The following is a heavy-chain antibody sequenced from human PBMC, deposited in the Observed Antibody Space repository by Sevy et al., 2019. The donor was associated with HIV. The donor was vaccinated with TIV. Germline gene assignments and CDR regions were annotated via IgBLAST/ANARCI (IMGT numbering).Heavy chain of an antibody. D-gene: IGHD3-3*01. CDR1: GFSFTDFW. J-gene: IGHJ4*02. CDR3: FRLYFDL. CDR2: INQDGSEM. V-gene: IGHV3-7*01. Sequence: GGSLRLSCKASGFSFTDFWMEWVRQVPGRGPEWVANINQDGSEMYYVDSVKGRFTISRDNAESALYLQMHGLRAEDAATYFCFRLYFDLWAQRPVVTVSS.